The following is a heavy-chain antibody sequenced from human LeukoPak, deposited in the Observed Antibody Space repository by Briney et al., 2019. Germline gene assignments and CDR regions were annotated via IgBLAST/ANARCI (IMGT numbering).Heavy chain of an antibody. V-gene: IGHV3-30*18. CDR2: ILVVGVEK. CDR3: ANPQSRGYDFLDY. D-gene: IGHD5-12*01. Sequence: GGSLRLSCAGSRFTFSNYGMHWVRQAPGKGLEWVAVILVVGVEKYYADSVRGRFTISTDNSKNMQYLQMKSLRVQDTAVYYCANPQSRGYDFLDYWGQGTLVRVS. CDR1: RFTFSNYG. J-gene: IGHJ4*02.